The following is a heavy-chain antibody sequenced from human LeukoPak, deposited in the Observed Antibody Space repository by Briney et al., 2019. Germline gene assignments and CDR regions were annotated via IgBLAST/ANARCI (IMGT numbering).Heavy chain of an antibody. V-gene: IGHV3-30*03. D-gene: IGHD3-22*01. J-gene: IGHJ3*02. CDR2: ISYDGNNK. Sequence: PGGSLRLSCAASGFTFSSYGMHWVRQAPGKGLEWVALISYDGNNKFYADSVKGRFAISRDNSKNTLYLQVNSLRADDTAMYYCAREGYYYDNSGGAFDIWGQGTMVTVSS. CDR1: GFTFSSYG. CDR3: AREGYYYDNSGGAFDI.